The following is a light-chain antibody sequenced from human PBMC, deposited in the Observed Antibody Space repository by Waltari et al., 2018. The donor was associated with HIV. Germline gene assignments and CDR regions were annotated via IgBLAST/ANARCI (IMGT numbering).Light chain of an antibody. V-gene: IGLV6-57*01. CDR1: SGSIASNY. Sequence: FMLTQPHSVSESPGKTVTISCTRSSGSIASNYVQWSQQRPGSSPTTVIYEDNQRPSGVPDRFSGSIDSSSNSASLTISGLKTEDEADYYCQSYDSSNHVVFGGGTKLTVL. CDR3: QSYDSSNHVV. J-gene: IGLJ2*01. CDR2: EDN.